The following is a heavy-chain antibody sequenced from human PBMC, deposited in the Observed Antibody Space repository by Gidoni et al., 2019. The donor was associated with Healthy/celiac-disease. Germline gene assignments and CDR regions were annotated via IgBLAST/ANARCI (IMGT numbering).Heavy chain of an antibody. D-gene: IGHD1-26*01. J-gene: IGHJ4*02. CDR2: IYYSGST. CDR3: RVGSDVQDIDY. Sequence: QLQLQESGPGLVKPSETLSLTCTVSGGSISSSSYYWGWIRQPPGKGLEWIGSIYYSGSTYYNPSLKSRVTISVDTSKNQFSLKLSSVTAADTAVYYCRVGSDVQDIDYWGQGTLVTVSS. CDR1: GGSISSSSYY. V-gene: IGHV4-39*01.